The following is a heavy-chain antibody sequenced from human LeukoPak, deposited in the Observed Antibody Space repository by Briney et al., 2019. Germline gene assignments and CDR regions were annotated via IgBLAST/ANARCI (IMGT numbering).Heavy chain of an antibody. CDR3: AKDSSGSSSWYSNAFDI. V-gene: IGHV3-23*01. CDR1: GFTFSSYA. J-gene: IGHJ3*02. Sequence: PGGSLRLSCAASGFTFSSYAMSWVRQAPGKGLEWVSAISGSGGSTYYADSVKGRFTISRDNSKNTLYLQMNSLRAEDTAVYYCAKDSSGSSSWYSNAFDIWGQGTMVTVSS. D-gene: IGHD6-13*01. CDR2: ISGSGGST.